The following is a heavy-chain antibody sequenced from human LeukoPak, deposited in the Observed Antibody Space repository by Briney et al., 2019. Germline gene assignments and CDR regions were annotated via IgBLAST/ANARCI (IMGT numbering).Heavy chain of an antibody. V-gene: IGHV3-21*01. CDR2: ISSSSSCI. J-gene: IGHJ3*02. CDR1: GFTFSSYS. Sequence: PGGSLRLSCAASGFTFSSYSMNWVRQAPGKGLGWVSSISSSSSCIYYADSVKGRFTISRDNAKNSLYLQMNSLRAEDTAVYYCARGPDYYDSSGYYPIDDAFDIWGQGTMVTVSS. CDR3: ARGPDYYDSSGYYPIDDAFDI. D-gene: IGHD3-22*01.